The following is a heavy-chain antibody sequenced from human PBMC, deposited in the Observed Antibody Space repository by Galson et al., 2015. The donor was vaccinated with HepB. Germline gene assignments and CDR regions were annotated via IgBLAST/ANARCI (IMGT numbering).Heavy chain of an antibody. Sequence: SLRPSCAASGFIFSSYAMQWVRQVPGKGLEWVALIWTDGSKKYYADSVKGRITTSRDNSKNTLYVQMNNLRAEDTAVYYWARDLGPEYFFDFWGQGTRVTVSS. CDR1: GFIFSSYA. V-gene: IGHV3-33*01. CDR3: ARDLGPEYFFDF. J-gene: IGHJ4*02. CDR2: IWTDGSKK. D-gene: IGHD1-14*01.